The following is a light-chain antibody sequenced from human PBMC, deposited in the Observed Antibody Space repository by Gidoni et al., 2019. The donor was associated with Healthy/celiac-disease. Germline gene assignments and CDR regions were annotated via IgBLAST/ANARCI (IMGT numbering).Light chain of an antibody. CDR1: QSVSSN. CDR2: GAS. J-gene: IGKJ1*01. CDR3: QQYNNWPRT. V-gene: IGKV3-15*01. Sequence: EIVMTQSPATLSVSPGERATLSCRASQSVSSNLAWSQQKPCQAPRLLIYGASTRATGIPARFSGSGSGKEFTLTISSLQSEDFAVYYCQQYNNWPRTFGQGTKVEIK.